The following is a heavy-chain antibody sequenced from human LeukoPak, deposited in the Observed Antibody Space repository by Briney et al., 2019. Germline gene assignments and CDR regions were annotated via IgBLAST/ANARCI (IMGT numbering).Heavy chain of an antibody. V-gene: IGHV4-59*08. CDR2: IDYSGST. J-gene: IGHJ4*02. CDR3: ARLGDGDNLRYFDY. CDR1: GGSISSYY. D-gene: IGHD5-24*01. Sequence: PSETLSLTCTVSGGSISSYYWSWIRQPTGKGLEWNGYIDYSGSTNYNASLKSRVTISVDTSKNQFSLKLSSVTAADTAVYYCARLGDGDNLRYFDYWGQGTLVTVSS.